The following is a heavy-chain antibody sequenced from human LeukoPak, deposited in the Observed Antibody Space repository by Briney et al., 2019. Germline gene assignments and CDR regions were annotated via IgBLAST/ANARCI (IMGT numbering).Heavy chain of an antibody. D-gene: IGHD5-12*01. CDR1: RFTFPPYA. CDR3: AKSHSVGYRGYFDY. V-gene: IGHV3-23*01. CDR2: ISDSGDST. J-gene: IGHJ4*02. Sequence: GGSLRLSCAASRFTFPPYAMSWVRRAPGKGLEGVSTISDSGDSTYYADSVKGRFTISRDNSRNTLYLQMNSLRAEDTAVYFCAKSHSVGYRGYFDYWGQGTLVTVSS.